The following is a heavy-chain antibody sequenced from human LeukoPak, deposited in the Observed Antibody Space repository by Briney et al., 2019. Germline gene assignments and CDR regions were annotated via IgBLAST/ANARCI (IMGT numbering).Heavy chain of an antibody. CDR2: IKQDGSEK. V-gene: IGHV3-7*01. CDR3: ARELLSYYYGSGSHDY. CDR1: GFTFSSYW. J-gene: IGHJ4*02. D-gene: IGHD3-10*01. Sequence: GGSLRLSCAASGFTFSSYWMSWVRQAPGKGLEWVANIKQDGSEKYYVDSVKGRFTISRDNAKNSLYLKMNSLRAEDTAVYYCARELLSYYYGSGSHDYWGQGTLVTVSS.